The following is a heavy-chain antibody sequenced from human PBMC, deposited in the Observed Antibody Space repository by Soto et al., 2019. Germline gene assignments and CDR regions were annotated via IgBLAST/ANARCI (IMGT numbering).Heavy chain of an antibody. CDR1: GGSFSGQR. V-gene: IGHV1-69*01. Sequence: QVQLVQSGAEVKKPGSSVKVSCKASGGSFSGQRVSWVRQAPGQRLEWMGGIIPMFRTTNYARKFQGRLTITAGGTTKTASMEVTRLTVEDTGIYYWSNEPNWGQGNLVTVSS. CDR2: IIPMFRTT. J-gene: IGHJ4*02. CDR3: SNEPN.